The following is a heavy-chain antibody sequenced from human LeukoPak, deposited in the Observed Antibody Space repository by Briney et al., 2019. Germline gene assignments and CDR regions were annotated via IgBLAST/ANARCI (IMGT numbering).Heavy chain of an antibody. D-gene: IGHD2-2*02. Sequence: VASAEVSRKASGGTFSSYAISWVRQAPGQGLEWMGGIIPIFGTANYAQKFQGRVTITADESTSTAYMELSSLRSEDTAVYYCARVQYQLLYSGWFDPWGQGTLVTVSS. CDR2: IIPIFGTA. J-gene: IGHJ5*02. V-gene: IGHV1-69*01. CDR1: GGTFSSYA. CDR3: ARVQYQLLYSGWFDP.